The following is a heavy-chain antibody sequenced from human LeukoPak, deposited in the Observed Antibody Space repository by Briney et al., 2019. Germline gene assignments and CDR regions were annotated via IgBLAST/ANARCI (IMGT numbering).Heavy chain of an antibody. CDR1: GFTFSSSG. CDR2: IRYNGRTT. Sequence: GGSLRLSCVASGFTFSSSGMHWVRQPSGKGMERVAFIRYNGRTTYYADSAKGRFTISRDNSKNTVFLQMYSLRAEDTAAYYCAKEASRGSSFAYTPIEKPYYLDYWGQGTLVTVSS. D-gene: IGHD5-18*01. V-gene: IGHV3-30*02. CDR3: AKEASRGSSFAYTPIEKPYYLDY. J-gene: IGHJ4*02.